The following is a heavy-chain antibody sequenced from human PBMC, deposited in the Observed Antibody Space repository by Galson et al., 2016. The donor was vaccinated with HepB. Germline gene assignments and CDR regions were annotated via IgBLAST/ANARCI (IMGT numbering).Heavy chain of an antibody. Sequence: SLRLSCAASGFTFSNYAMHWVRQAPGERLEYVSALNNKGRITYYADSVKGRFTITRDNSKNTLFLQMSSLRAEDTAVYYCVKDPGGDFVNRNAFGIWGQGTMVTVSS. CDR1: GFTFSNYA. D-gene: IGHD4-17*01. J-gene: IGHJ3*02. V-gene: IGHV3-64D*06. CDR2: LNNKGRIT. CDR3: VKDPGGDFVNRNAFGI.